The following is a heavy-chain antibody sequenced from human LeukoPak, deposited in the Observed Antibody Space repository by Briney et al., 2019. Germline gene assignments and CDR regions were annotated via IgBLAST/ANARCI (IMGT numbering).Heavy chain of an antibody. CDR3: ARDIATIFGVVSGVDY. V-gene: IGHV1-46*01. Sequence: ASVKVSCKASGYTFTSYYMHWVRQAPGQGLEWMGLINPSGGSTSYAQKFQGRVTMTRDTSTSTVYMELSSLRSEDTAVYYCARDIATIFGVVSGVDYWGQGTLVTVSS. CDR2: INPSGGST. CDR1: GYTFTSYY. J-gene: IGHJ4*02. D-gene: IGHD3-3*01.